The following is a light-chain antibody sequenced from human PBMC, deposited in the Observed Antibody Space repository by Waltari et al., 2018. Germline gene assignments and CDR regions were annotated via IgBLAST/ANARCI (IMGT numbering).Light chain of an antibody. V-gene: IGKV3-20*01. J-gene: IGKJ1*01. CDR1: QSVSRS. CDR3: QHYVSLPAT. CDR2: GAS. Sequence: EIVLTQSPGTLSLSPGERATLPCRASQSVSRSLAWYQQKPGQAPRLLIYGASNRATGIPDRFSGRGSGTDFSLTISRLEPEDFAVYYCQHYVSLPATFGQGTKVEIK.